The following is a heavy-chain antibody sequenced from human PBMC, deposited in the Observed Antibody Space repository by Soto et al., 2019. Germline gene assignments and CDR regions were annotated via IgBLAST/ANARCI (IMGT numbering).Heavy chain of an antibody. Sequence: GESLKISCAASGFTFSSYAMSWVRQAPGKGLEWVSAISGSGGSTYYADSVKGRFTISRDNSKNTLYLQMNSLRAEDTAVYYCAKDPFWSGYSTGNYWGQGTLVTVSS. D-gene: IGHD3-3*01. V-gene: IGHV3-23*01. CDR2: ISGSGGST. CDR1: GFTFSSYA. CDR3: AKDPFWSGYSTGNY. J-gene: IGHJ4*02.